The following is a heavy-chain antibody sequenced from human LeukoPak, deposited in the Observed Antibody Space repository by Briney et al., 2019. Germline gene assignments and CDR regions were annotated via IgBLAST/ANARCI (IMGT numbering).Heavy chain of an antibody. CDR2: IWYDGSNK. J-gene: IGHJ4*02. D-gene: IGHD3-3*01. V-gene: IGHV3-33*01. CDR1: GFTFSSYG. Sequence: QPGRSLRLSCAASGFTFSSYGMHWVRQAPGKGLEWVAVIWYDGSNKYYADSVKGRFTISRDNSKNTLYLQMNSLRAEDTAVYYCAAYYDFWSGDYWGQGTLVTVSS. CDR3: AAYYDFWSGDY.